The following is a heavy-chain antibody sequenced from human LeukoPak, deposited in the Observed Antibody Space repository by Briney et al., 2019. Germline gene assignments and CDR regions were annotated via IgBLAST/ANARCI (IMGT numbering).Heavy chain of an antibody. CDR2: IRYDGSYK. J-gene: IGHJ4*02. CDR3: AKTLSGWYYFDY. V-gene: IGHV3-30*02. Sequence: GGSLRLSCAASGFTFSSYVMHWVRRAPGKGLEWVAFIRYDGSYKYYADSVKGRFTISRDNSKNTLYLQMNSLRAEDTAVYYCAKTLSGWYYFDYWGQGTLVTVSS. D-gene: IGHD6-19*01. CDR1: GFTFSSYV.